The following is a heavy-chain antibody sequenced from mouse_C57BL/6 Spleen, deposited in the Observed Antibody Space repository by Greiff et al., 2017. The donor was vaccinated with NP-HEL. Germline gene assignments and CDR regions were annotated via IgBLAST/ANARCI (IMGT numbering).Heavy chain of an antibody. V-gene: IGHV7-3*01. CDR3: ARFGSSLMDY. Sequence: EVKLVESGGGLVQPGGSLSLSCAASGFTFTDYYMSWVRQPPGKALEWLGFIRNKANGYTTEYSASVKGRFTISRDTSQSILYLQMNALRAEDSATYYCARFGSSLMDYWGQGTSVTVSS. J-gene: IGHJ4*01. CDR1: GFTFTDYY. D-gene: IGHD1-1*01. CDR2: IRNKANGYTT.